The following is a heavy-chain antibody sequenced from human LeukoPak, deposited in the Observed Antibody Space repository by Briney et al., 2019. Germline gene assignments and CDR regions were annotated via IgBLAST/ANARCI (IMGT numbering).Heavy chain of an antibody. D-gene: IGHD1-20*01. Sequence: PGGSLRLSCAASGFTFSRHWMSWVRQTLDKGLEWVAHIGPDGNAKYYVDFVKGRFTISRDNAKNFLILRMNNLRAEDTAVYYFVTLRGSNSEPLNFRGQGTLVTVSS. CDR3: VTLRGSNSEPLNF. V-gene: IGHV3-7*01. CDR2: IGPDGNAK. CDR1: GFTFSRHW. J-gene: IGHJ4*02.